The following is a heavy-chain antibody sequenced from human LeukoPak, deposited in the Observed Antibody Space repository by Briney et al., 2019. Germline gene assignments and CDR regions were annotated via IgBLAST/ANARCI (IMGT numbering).Heavy chain of an antibody. CDR1: GGSISSYY. Sequence: SETLSLTCTVSGGSISSYYWSWIRQPPGKGLEWIGYIYYSGSTNYNPSLKSRVTISVDTSKNQFSLKLSSVTAADTAVYYCARLGTTNWFDPWGQGTLVTVS. CDR2: IYYSGST. V-gene: IGHV4-59*01. J-gene: IGHJ5*02. D-gene: IGHD2-2*01. CDR3: ARLGTTNWFDP.